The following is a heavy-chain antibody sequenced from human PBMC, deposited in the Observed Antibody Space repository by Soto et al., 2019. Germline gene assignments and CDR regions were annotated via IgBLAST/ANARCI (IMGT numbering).Heavy chain of an antibody. CDR2: IIGMFGTP. CDR3: ATAENYHDSSGYIS. CDR1: GGTFNRYA. D-gene: IGHD3-22*01. V-gene: IGHV1-69*01. J-gene: IGHJ5*02. Sequence: QVQLVQSGAEVKKPGSSVKVSCKASGGTFNRYAVSWVRQAPGQGLEWMGGIIGMFGTPNYAQKFQGRITIKADELASTAYIELNSLRSDDTAMYYCATAENYHDSSGYISWGQGTLVTVSS.